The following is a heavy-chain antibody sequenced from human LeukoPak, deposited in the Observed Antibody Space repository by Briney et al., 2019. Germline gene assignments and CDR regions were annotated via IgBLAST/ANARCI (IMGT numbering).Heavy chain of an antibody. CDR3: ARATPAGILTGYYFDY. J-gene: IGHJ4*02. Sequence: PGRSLRLSCAASGFTFCSYGMHWVRQAPGKGLEWVAVIWYDGSNKYYADSVKGRFTISRDNSKNTLYLQMNSLRAEDTAVYYCARATPAGILTGYYFDYWGQGTLVTVSS. CDR1: GFTFCSYG. V-gene: IGHV3-33*01. CDR2: IWYDGSNK. D-gene: IGHD3-9*01.